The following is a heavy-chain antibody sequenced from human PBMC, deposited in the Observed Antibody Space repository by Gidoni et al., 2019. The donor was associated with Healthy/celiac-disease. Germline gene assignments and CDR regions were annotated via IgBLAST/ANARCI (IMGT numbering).Heavy chain of an antibody. J-gene: IGHJ6*02. CDR1: GGSFSGYY. D-gene: IGHD5-12*01. Sequence: QVQLQQWGAGLLKPSETLSLTCAVYGGSFSGYYWSWIRQPPGKGLEWIGEINHSGSTNYNPSLKSRVTISVDTSKNQFSLKLSSVTAADTAVYYCARGIVEMATLWYYYYGMDVWGQGTTVTVSS. CDR2: INHSGST. CDR3: ARGIVEMATLWYYYYGMDV. V-gene: IGHV4-34*01.